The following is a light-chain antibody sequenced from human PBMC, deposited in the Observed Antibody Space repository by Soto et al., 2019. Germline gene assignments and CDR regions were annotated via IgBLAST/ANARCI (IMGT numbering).Light chain of an antibody. J-gene: IGLJ1*01. CDR2: EGS. CDR1: SSDVGSYNL. Sequence: QSALTQPASVSGSPGQSITISCTGTSSDVGSYNLVSWYQQHPGKAPKLMIYEGSKRPSGVSNRFSGSKSGNTASLTISGLQAEDEADYYCCSYAGSSTQVFGTGTKVTDL. V-gene: IGLV2-23*01. CDR3: CSYAGSSTQV.